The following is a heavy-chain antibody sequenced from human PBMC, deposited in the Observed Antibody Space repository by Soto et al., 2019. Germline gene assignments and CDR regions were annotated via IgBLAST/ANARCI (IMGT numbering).Heavy chain of an antibody. J-gene: IGHJ6*02. D-gene: IGHD3-10*01. Sequence: QVQLVESGGGVVQPGRSLRLSCAASGFTFSSYGMHWVRQAPGKGLEWVAVIWYDGSNKYYADSVKGRFTISRDNSKNTVYLQMNSLRAEDTAVYYCARDGVGSGSGYYYGMDVWGQGTTVTVSS. V-gene: IGHV3-33*01. CDR3: ARDGVGSGSGYYYGMDV. CDR2: IWYDGSNK. CDR1: GFTFSSYG.